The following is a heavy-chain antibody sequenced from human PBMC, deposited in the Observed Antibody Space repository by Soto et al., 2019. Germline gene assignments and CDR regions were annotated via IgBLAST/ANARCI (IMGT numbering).Heavy chain of an antibody. D-gene: IGHD3-10*01. J-gene: IGHJ3*02. Sequence: SETLSLTCTVSGGSISSYYWSWIRQPPGKGLEWIGYIYYSGSTNYNPSLKSRVTISVDTSKNQFSLKLSSVTAADTAVYYCARAMVRGVIKAFDIWGQGTMVTV. V-gene: IGHV4-59*01. CDR3: ARAMVRGVIKAFDI. CDR1: GGSISSYY. CDR2: IYYSGST.